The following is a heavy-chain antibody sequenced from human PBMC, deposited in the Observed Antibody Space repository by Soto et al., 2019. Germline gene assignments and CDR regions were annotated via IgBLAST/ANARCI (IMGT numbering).Heavy chain of an antibody. CDR1: GYTFTGYY. CDR3: AITVPCSGGSCYPAEYFQH. D-gene: IGHD2-15*01. J-gene: IGHJ1*01. V-gene: IGHV1-2*04. CDR2: INPNSGGT. Sequence: ASVKVSCKASGYTFTGYYMHWVRQAPGQGLEWMGWINPNSGGTNYAQKFQGWVTMTRDTSISTAYMELSRLRSDDTAVYYCAITVPCSGGSCYPAEYFQHWGQGTLVTVSS.